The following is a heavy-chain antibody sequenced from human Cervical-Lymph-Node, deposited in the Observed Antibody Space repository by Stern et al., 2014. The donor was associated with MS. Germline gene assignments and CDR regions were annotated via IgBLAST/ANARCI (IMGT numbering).Heavy chain of an antibody. J-gene: IGHJ4*01. CDR3: ARGSGTAYDLRGDY. V-gene: IGHV1-2*02. Sequence: VHLVESVAEARAPGASMKVSCKASGYIFTDYYLHWVRQAPGQGLEWLGWINPNSGGTNYAQNFQCRVTMTRDTSISTAYMELRWLGSADTAVYYCARGSGTAYDLRGDYWGQGTLVTVSS. CDR1: GYIFTDYY. D-gene: IGHD3-3*01. CDR2: INPNSGGT.